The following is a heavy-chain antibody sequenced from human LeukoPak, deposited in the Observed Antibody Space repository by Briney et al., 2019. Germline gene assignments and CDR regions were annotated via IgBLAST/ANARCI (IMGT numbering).Heavy chain of an antibody. V-gene: IGHV5-10-1*01. Sequence: PGGSLRLSCKGSGYIFTSYWISWVRQMPGKGLEWMGRIDPSDSYTKYSPSFQGHVTISADKSISTAYLQWSGLRASDTAMYYCASPQLGSGKEYGMYGVFDYWGRGTLVTVSS. CDR3: ASPQLGSGKEYGMYGVFDY. CDR1: GYIFTSYW. CDR2: IDPSDSYT. J-gene: IGHJ4*02. D-gene: IGHD1-26*01.